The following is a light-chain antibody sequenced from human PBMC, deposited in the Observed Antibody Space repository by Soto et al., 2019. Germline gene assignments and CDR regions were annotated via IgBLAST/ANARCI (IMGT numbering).Light chain of an antibody. CDR1: QTISSW. J-gene: IGKJ5*01. CDR3: QQYNNWPLT. V-gene: IGKV1-5*03. CDR2: KAS. Sequence: DIQMTQSPSTLSGPVGDRVTITCRASQTISSWLAWYQRRPGKAPKILIYKASILKNGGPSRVSGSGSLTEFTLTISTLQPDDFLLYNCQQYNNWPLTLGQGTRLEIK.